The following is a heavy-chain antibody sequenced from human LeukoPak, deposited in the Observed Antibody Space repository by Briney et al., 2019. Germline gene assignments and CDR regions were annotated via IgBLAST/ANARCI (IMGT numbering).Heavy chain of an antibody. V-gene: IGHV1-8*01. CDR1: GYTFTSYD. Sequence: EASVKVSCKASGYTFTSYDINWVRQATGQGLGWMGWMNPNSGNTGYAQKFQGRVTMTRNTSISTAYMELSSLRSEDTAVYYCARVSGWTPGDAFDIWGQGTMVTVSS. CDR3: ARVSGWTPGDAFDI. J-gene: IGHJ3*02. D-gene: IGHD6-19*01. CDR2: MNPNSGNT.